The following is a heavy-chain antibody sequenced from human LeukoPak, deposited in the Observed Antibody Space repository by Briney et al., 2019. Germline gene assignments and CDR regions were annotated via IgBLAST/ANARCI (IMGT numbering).Heavy chain of an antibody. Sequence: SETLSLTCTVSGGSISSYYWSWIRQPPGKGLEWIGYIYYSGSTNYNPSLKSRVTISVDTSKNQFSLKLSSVTAADTAVYYCARLLTMTTTKPYYYYGMDVWGQGTTVTVSS. J-gene: IGHJ6*02. V-gene: IGHV4-59*01. CDR1: GGSISSYY. CDR2: IYYSGST. D-gene: IGHD4-17*01. CDR3: ARLLTMTTTKPYYYYGMDV.